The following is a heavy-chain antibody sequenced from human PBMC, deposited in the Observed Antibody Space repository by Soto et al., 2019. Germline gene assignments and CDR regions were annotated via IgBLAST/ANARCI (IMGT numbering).Heavy chain of an antibody. D-gene: IGHD1-1*01. J-gene: IGHJ3*02. V-gene: IGHV4-39*01. CDR2: IYYSGST. CDR3: ARAVNNREPAFDI. CDR1: GGSVSSSSYY. Sequence: SETLSLTCTVSGGSVSSSSYYWGWIRQPPGRGLEWIGYIYYSGSTNYTPSLKSRVSISGDTSKNQFSLTLSSVTAADTAVYYCARAVNNREPAFDIWGQGTLVTVSS.